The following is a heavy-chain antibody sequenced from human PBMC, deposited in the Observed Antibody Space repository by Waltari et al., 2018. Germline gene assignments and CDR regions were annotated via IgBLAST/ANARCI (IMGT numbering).Heavy chain of an antibody. CDR1: GYSISSGYY. V-gene: IGHV4-38-2*01. D-gene: IGHD2-21*01. CDR2: IYHSGST. Sequence: QVQLQESGPGLVKPSETLSLTCAVSGYSISSGYYWGWIRQPPGKGLEWIGSIYHSGSTYYNPALKSRVTISVDTSKNQFSLNLSSVTAADTAVYYCARHGPRYCGGDCYPDYWGQGTLVTVSS. J-gene: IGHJ4*02. CDR3: ARHGPRYCGGDCYPDY.